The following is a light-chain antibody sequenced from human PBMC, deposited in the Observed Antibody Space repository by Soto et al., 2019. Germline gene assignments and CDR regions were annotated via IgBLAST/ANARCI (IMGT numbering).Light chain of an antibody. CDR1: QSISSW. J-gene: IGKJ2*01. CDR3: QQYNSYPYS. V-gene: IGKV1-5*03. CDR2: KAS. Sequence: DIQMTQSPSTLSASVGDRVTITCRASQSISSWLAWYQQKPGKAPKLLIYKASSLECGVPSRFSGSGSRTEFTLTIISLQPDDFATYYCQQYNSYPYSFGQGTQLEIK.